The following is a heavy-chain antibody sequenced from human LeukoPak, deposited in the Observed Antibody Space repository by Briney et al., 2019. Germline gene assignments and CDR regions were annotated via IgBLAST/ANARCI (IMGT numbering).Heavy chain of an antibody. Sequence: PGKSLRLSCAASGFTFRSHGMHWVRQAPGKGLEWVAVIWYDGSNKYYADSVKGRFTISRDNSKNMLYLQMNSLRAEDTAVYYCVRDRSVSYLDYWGQGTLVTVSS. D-gene: IGHD3-3*01. J-gene: IGHJ4*02. CDR1: GFTFRSHG. CDR3: VRDRSVSYLDY. CDR2: IWYDGSNK. V-gene: IGHV3-33*01.